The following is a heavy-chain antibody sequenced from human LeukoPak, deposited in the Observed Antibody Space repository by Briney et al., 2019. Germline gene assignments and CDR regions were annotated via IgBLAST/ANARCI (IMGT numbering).Heavy chain of an antibody. V-gene: IGHV1-69*04. CDR1: GGTSNSHA. Sequence: ASVKVSCKASGGTSNSHAISWVRQAPGQGLEWMGRIIPNLGTTNRAQNFQDRVTLTADKSTNTAYMELTSLTSDDTAVYYCATTNDGGGYQWGDFFDFWGQGTLVTGSS. J-gene: IGHJ4*02. CDR2: IIPNLGTT. D-gene: IGHD3-22*01. CDR3: ATTNDGGGYQWGDFFDF.